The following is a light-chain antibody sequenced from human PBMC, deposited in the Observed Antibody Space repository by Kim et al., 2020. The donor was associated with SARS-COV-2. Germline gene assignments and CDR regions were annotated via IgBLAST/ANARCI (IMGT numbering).Light chain of an antibody. CDR3: AAWDDSLSGWV. CDR1: SSNIGSNY. CDR2: RNN. J-gene: IGLJ3*02. V-gene: IGLV1-47*01. Sequence: GQRVTISCSGSSSNIGSNYVYWYQKVPGTAPKLLIHRNNQRPSGVPDRFSGSKSGTSASLAISGLRSEDEADYYCAAWDDSLSGWVFGGGTKLTVL.